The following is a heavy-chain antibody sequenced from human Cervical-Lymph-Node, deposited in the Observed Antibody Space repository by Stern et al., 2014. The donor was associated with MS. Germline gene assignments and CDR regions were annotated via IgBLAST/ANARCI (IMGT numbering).Heavy chain of an antibody. CDR2: ISGYNGKI. Sequence: VESGAEVKKPGASVKVSCKASDYTFTSYGISWVRQAPGQGLEWMGWISGYNGKIDYAQKFQGRVTMTIDISTTTAYMELRSLKSDDTAVYYCARDRWDRVFDYWGQGTLVTVSS. CDR1: DYTFTSYG. D-gene: IGHD1-26*01. V-gene: IGHV1-18*01. CDR3: ARDRWDRVFDY. J-gene: IGHJ4*02.